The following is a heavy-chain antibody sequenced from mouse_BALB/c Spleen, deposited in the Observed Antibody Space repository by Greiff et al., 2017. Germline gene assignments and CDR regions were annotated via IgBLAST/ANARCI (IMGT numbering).Heavy chain of an antibody. CDR2: ILPGSGST. CDR1: GYTFSSYW. V-gene: IGHV1-9*01. CDR3: ARGGLRRGGWFAY. Sequence: VKLMESGAELMKPGASVKISCKATGYTFSSYWIEWVKQRPGHGLEWIGEILPGSGSTNYNEKFKGKATFTADTSSNTAYMQLSSLTSEDSAVYYCARGGLRRGGWFAYWGQGTLVTVSA. J-gene: IGHJ3*01. D-gene: IGHD2-4*01.